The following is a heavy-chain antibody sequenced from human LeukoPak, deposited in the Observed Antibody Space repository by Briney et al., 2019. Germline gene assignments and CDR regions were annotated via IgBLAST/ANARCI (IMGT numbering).Heavy chain of an antibody. CDR3: ARDLGVVVRRKDYYYMDV. J-gene: IGHJ6*03. D-gene: IGHD2-21*01. CDR1: GYTFTSYG. Sequence: GASVKVSCKASGYTFTSYGISWVRQAPGQGLEWMGWISAYNGNTNYAQKLQDRVTMTTDTSTSTAYMELRSLRSDDTAVYYCARDLGVVVRRKDYYYMDVWGKGTTVTISS. CDR2: ISAYNGNT. V-gene: IGHV1-18*01.